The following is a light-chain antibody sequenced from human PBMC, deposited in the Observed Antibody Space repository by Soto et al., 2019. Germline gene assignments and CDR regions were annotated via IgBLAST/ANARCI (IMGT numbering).Light chain of an antibody. J-gene: IGKJ4*01. CDR1: QSVSSY. V-gene: IGKV3-11*01. CDR3: QQRSIWPLT. Sequence: EIVLTQSLATLSLSPGERATLSCRASQSVSSYLAWYQQKPGQAPRLLIYDASNRATGIPARFSGSGSGTDFTLTISSLEPEDFAVYYCQQRSIWPLTFCGGTKVEIK. CDR2: DAS.